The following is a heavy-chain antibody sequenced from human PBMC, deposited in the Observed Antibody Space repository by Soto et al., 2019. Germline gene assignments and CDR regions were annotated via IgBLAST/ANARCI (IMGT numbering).Heavy chain of an antibody. D-gene: IGHD3-22*01. CDR3: AFLYYYDRSGYYH. V-gene: IGHV4-61*01. J-gene: IGHJ5*02. Sequence: SXTMSLTCTVSGGSVSSGSYSWSWIRQPPGKGLEWIGYIYYSGSTNYNPSLKSRVTISVDTSKNQFSLKLSSVTAADTAVYYCAFLYYYDRSGYYHWGQGTLVTVSS. CDR2: IYYSGST. CDR1: GGSVSSGSYS.